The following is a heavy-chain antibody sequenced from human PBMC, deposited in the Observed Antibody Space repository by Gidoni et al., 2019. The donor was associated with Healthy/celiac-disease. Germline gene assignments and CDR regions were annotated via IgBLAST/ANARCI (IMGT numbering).Heavy chain of an antibody. CDR2: IIPILGIA. CDR1: GGTFSSYT. Sequence: QVQLVQSGAEVKKPGSSVKVSCKASGGTFSSYTISWVRQAPGQGLEWMGRIIPILGIANYAQKFQGRVTITADKSTSTAYMELSSLRSEDTAVYYCARDDHELRPAGSVSTYYGMDVWGQGTTVTVSS. CDR3: ARDDHELRPAGSVSTYYGMDV. V-gene: IGHV1-69*08. J-gene: IGHJ6*02. D-gene: IGHD3-10*01.